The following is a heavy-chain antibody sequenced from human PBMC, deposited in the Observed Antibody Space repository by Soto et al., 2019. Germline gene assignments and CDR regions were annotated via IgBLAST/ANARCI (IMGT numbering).Heavy chain of an antibody. CDR1: GFTFSSYW. Sequence: PGGSLRLSCAASGFTFSSYWMSWVRQAPGKGLEWVANIKQDGTDTDYVDSVKGRFAISRDNPKNSLYLQMNSLRADDTAVYYCARDPLSYGDYAQTYWYFDLWGRGTRVTVSS. CDR2: IKQDGTDT. CDR3: ARDPLSYGDYAQTYWYFDL. J-gene: IGHJ2*01. D-gene: IGHD4-17*01. V-gene: IGHV3-7*01.